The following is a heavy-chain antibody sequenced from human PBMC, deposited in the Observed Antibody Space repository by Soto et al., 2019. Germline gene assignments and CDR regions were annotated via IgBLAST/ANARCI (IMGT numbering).Heavy chain of an antibody. CDR2: ISSTTNYI. J-gene: IGHJ4*02. CDR1: GFTFTRYS. V-gene: IGHV3-21*06. CDR3: ARESEDLTSNFDY. Sequence: GGSLRLSCAASGFTFTRYSMNWVRQAPGKGLEWVSSISSTTNYIYYRDSMKGRFTISRDNAKNSLYLEMNSLRAEDTAVYYCARESEDLTSNFDYWGQGTLVTVSS.